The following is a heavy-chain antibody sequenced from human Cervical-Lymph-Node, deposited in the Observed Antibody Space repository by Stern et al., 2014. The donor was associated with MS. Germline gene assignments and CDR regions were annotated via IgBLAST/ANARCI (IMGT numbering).Heavy chain of an antibody. CDR2: IYTSGST. J-gene: IGHJ6*02. CDR3: ARDCRLRYFDNYGMDV. Sequence: VQLEESGPGLVKPSQTLSLTCTVSGGSISSGSYYWSWIRQPAGKGLEWIGRIYTSGSTNHNPSLKGRVTISVDTSKNQFSLKLSSVTAADTAVYYCARDCRLRYFDNYGMDVWGQGTTVTVSS. V-gene: IGHV4-61*02. D-gene: IGHD3-9*01. CDR1: GGSISSGSYY.